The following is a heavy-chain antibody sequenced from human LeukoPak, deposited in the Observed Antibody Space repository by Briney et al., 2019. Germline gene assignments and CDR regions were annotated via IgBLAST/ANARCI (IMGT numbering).Heavy chain of an antibody. CDR3: ARDTWNWFDP. Sequence: PSETLSLTCTVSGGSMSDFYWSWIRQPPGKGLEWIASVYYSGSTYYNPSLKSRVTMSVDTSKKQLSLKLSSVTAADTAVYYCARDTWNWFDPWGQGTLVTVSS. CDR1: GGSMSDFY. J-gene: IGHJ5*02. V-gene: IGHV4-59*04. CDR2: VYYSGST.